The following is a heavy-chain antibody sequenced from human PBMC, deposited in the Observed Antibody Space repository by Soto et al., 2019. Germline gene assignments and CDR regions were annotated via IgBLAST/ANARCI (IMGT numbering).Heavy chain of an antibody. J-gene: IGHJ4*02. CDR2: FSYSGSA. D-gene: IGHD2-15*01. Sequence: QVQLQESGPGLVKPSETLSLTCTVSGGSISSYYWSWIRQPPGKGLEWIGYFSYSGSANYNPSLKSRFTISVDTSKHHCSLKLSSVTAADTAVYYCARRWGSAADYWGQGTLVTVSS. V-gene: IGHV4-59*08. CDR1: GGSISSYY. CDR3: ARRWGSAADY.